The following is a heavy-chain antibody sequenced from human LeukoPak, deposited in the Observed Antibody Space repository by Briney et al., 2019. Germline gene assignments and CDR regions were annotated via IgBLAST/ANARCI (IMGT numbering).Heavy chain of an antibody. Sequence: GGSLRLSCAASGFTVSSNYMSWVRQAPGKGLERVSVIYSGGSTYYADSVKCRFTISRDNSKNTLYLQMNSLRAEDTAVYYCARVGDSSGYPQTDAFDIWGQGIMVTVSS. CDR3: ARVGDSSGYPQTDAFDI. CDR2: IYSGGST. J-gene: IGHJ3*02. D-gene: IGHD3-22*01. CDR1: GFTVSSNY. V-gene: IGHV3-66*01.